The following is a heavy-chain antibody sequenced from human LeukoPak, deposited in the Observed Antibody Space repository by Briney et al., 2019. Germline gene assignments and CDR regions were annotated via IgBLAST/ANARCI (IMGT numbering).Heavy chain of an antibody. CDR3: ARSATDAFDI. V-gene: IGHV4-59*08. Sequence: PSETLSLTCTVSGGSISSYYWSWIRQPPGKGLECIGYIYNGGSTNYNPSLKSRVSISVDTSKNQFSLKLSSVTAADTAVYYCARSATDAFDIWGQGTMVTVSS. J-gene: IGHJ3*02. D-gene: IGHD6-25*01. CDR1: GGSISSYY. CDR2: IYNGGST.